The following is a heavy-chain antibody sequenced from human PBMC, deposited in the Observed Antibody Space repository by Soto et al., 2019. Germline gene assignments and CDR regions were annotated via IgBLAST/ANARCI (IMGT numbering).Heavy chain of an antibody. D-gene: IGHD3-10*01. J-gene: IGHJ5*02. V-gene: IGHV1-69*13. Sequence: SVKVSGKASGGTFSMYAISGVRQAPGQGLEWMGGIIPIFGTANYAQKFQGRVTITADESTSTAYMELSSLRSEDTAVYYCARIYGSGSYRWFDPWGQGTLVTVSS. CDR2: IIPIFGTA. CDR3: ARIYGSGSYRWFDP. CDR1: GGTFSMYA.